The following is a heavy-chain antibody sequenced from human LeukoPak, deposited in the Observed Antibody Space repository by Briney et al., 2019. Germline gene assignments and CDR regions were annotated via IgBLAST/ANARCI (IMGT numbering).Heavy chain of an antibody. V-gene: IGHV3-7*01. CDR3: ANSGYSSSWYGPGWYFDL. D-gene: IGHD6-13*01. J-gene: IGHJ2*01. CDR1: GFTFDSYW. CDR2: IKQDGSEK. Sequence: GGSLRLSCAASGFTFDSYWMSWVRQAPGKGLEWVANIKQDGSEKYYVDSVKGRFTISRDNSKNTLYLQMNSLRAEDTAVYYCANSGYSSSWYGPGWYFDLWGRGTLVTVSS.